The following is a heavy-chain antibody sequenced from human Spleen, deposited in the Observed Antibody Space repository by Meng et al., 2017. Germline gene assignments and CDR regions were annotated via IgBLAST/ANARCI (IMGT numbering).Heavy chain of an antibody. CDR2: IYTSGST. J-gene: IGHJ4*02. Sequence: SETLSLTCTVSGGSISSYYWSWIRQPAGKGLEWIGRIYTSGSTNYNPSLKSRVTMSVDTSKNQFSLKVSSVTAADTAMYYCAREGSYAGRMMRSYYFDYWGQGILVTVSS. CDR3: AREGSYAGRMMRSYYFDY. CDR1: GGSISSYY. D-gene: IGHD3-10*01. V-gene: IGHV4-4*07.